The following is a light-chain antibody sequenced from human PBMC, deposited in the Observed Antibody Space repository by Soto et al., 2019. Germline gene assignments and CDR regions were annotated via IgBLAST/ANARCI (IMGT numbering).Light chain of an antibody. J-gene: IGKJ1*01. CDR2: KIS. V-gene: IGKV2-24*01. Sequence: DIVLTQTPLSSPVTLGQPASISCRSSQSLVHSDGNTYLSWLHQRPGQPPRLLISKISNRFSGVSDRFSGSGAVTEFTLKISRVEAEDVGVYFCMQATQFPTFGQGTKVEI. CDR1: QSLVHSDGNTY. CDR3: MQATQFPT.